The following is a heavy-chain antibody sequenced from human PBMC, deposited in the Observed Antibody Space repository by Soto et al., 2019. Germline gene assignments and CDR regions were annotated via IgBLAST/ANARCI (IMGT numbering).Heavy chain of an antibody. V-gene: IGHV4-59*01. CDR2: IYYSGST. Sequence: SETLSLTCTVSGGSISSYYWSWIRQPPGKGLEWIGYIYYSGSTNYNPSPKSRVTISVDTSKNQFSLKLSSVTAADTAVYYCARGQYSSQHMDVWGKGTTVTVSS. J-gene: IGHJ6*03. CDR1: GGSISSYY. CDR3: ARGQYSSQHMDV. D-gene: IGHD6-6*01.